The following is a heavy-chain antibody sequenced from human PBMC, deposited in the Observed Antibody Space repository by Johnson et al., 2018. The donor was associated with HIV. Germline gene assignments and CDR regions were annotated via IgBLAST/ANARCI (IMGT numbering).Heavy chain of an antibody. CDR2: ISYDGSDK. CDR3: ARFDGFITTLRVIGDAFDV. V-gene: IGHV3-30*14. Sequence: QVQLVESGGGVVQTGRSLRLSCAASGFTFSSYAMHWVRQAPAKGLQWVAVISYDGSDKDYADSVKGRFTISRDNSKNTVFLQMNRLRAEDTAVYYCARFDGFITTLRVIGDAFDVWGQGTMVTVSS. CDR1: GFTFSSYA. J-gene: IGHJ3*01. D-gene: IGHD3-22*01.